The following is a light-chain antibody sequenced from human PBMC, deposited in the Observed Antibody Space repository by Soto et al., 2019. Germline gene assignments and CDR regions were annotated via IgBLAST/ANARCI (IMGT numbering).Light chain of an antibody. J-gene: IGLJ2*01. CDR2: SNN. Sequence: QVVVTQPPSASGTPGQRDTISCSGSSSNIGSNTVNWYQQLPGTAPKLLIYSNNQRPSGVPDRFSGSKSGTSASLAISGLQSEDEADYYCAAWDDSLNGVVFGGGTKVTVL. V-gene: IGLV1-44*01. CDR1: SSNIGSNT. CDR3: AAWDDSLNGVV.